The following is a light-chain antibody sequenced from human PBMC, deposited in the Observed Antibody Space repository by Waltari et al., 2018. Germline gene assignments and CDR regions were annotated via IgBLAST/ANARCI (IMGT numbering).Light chain of an antibody. CDR1: RSNIGGNI. V-gene: IGLV1-44*01. Sequence: QSVLTQPPSTSGTPGQRVTISCSGGRSNIGGNIVNWYQQFPGKAPKFLIYRNNPRPSGVPYRFSGSKSGTSASLVISGLLSEDEADYCCSAWDDSLNGWVFGGGTKLTVL. CDR3: SAWDDSLNGWV. J-gene: IGLJ3*02. CDR2: RNN.